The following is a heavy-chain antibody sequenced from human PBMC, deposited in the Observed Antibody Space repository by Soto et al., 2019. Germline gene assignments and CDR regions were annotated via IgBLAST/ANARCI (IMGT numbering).Heavy chain of an antibody. CDR1: GFTFSSYS. D-gene: IGHD3-3*01. CDR2: ISSSSSTI. Sequence: EVQLVESGGGLVQPGGSLRLSCAASGFTFSSYSMNWVRQAPGKGLEWVSYISSSSSTIYYADSVKGRFTISRDNAKNSLYLQMNSLRDEDTAVYYCARAELRFLEWLPEDYYYYYGMDVWGQGTTVTVSS. J-gene: IGHJ6*02. V-gene: IGHV3-48*02. CDR3: ARAELRFLEWLPEDYYYYYGMDV.